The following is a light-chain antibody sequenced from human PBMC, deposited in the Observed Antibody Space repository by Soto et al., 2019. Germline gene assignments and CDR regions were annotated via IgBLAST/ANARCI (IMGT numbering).Light chain of an antibody. V-gene: IGKV2-28*01. CDR2: LGS. CDR3: MQALQTPT. J-gene: IGKJ4*01. Sequence: EIVMTQSPLSLPVTPGEPASISCRSSQSLLHSNGIKYLDWYVQKPGQSPQLLIDLGSNRASGVPDRFSGSGSGTDFTLKISRVEAEDVGVYYCMQALQTPTFGGGTRVEIK. CDR1: QSLLHSNGIKY.